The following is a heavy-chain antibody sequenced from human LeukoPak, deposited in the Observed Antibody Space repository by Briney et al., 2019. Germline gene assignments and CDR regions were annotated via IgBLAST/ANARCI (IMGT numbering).Heavy chain of an antibody. Sequence: SETLSLTCTVSGVSISSYYWSWIRQPPGKGLEWIGYIYYSGSTNYNPSLKSRVTISVDTSKNQFSLKLSSVTAADTAVYYCAREPDYYYGMDVWGKGTTVTVSS. J-gene: IGHJ6*04. CDR1: GVSISSYY. CDR3: AREPDYYYGMDV. V-gene: IGHV4-59*01. CDR2: IYYSGST.